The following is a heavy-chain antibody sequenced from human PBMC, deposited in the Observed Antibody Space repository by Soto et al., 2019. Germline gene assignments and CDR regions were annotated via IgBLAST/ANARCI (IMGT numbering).Heavy chain of an antibody. J-gene: IGHJ4*02. V-gene: IGHV4-39*01. CDR3: ARQSPPVVTIFGVVIPTIFDY. Sequence: SETLSLTCTVSGGSISSSSYYWGWIRQPPGKGLEWIGSIYYSGSTYYNPSLKSRVTISVDTSKNQFSLKLSSVTAADTAVYYCARQSPPVVTIFGVVIPTIFDYWGQGTLVTVSS. CDR1: GGSISSSSYY. CDR2: IYYSGST. D-gene: IGHD3-3*01.